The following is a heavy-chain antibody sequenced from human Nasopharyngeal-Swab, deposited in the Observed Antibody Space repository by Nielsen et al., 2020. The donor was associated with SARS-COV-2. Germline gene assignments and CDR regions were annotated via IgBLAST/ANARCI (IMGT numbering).Heavy chain of an antibody. CDR2: IIPILGIA. CDR1: GGTFSSYA. D-gene: IGHD3-10*01. J-gene: IGHJ6*02. CDR3: ARGNRITMVRGVPYYYYYGMDV. Sequence: SVKVSCKASGGTFSSYAISWVRRAPGQGLEWMGRIIPILGIANYAQKFQGRVTITADKSTSTAYMELSSLRSEDTAVYYCARGNRITMVRGVPYYYYYGMDVWGQGTTVTVSS. V-gene: IGHV1-69*04.